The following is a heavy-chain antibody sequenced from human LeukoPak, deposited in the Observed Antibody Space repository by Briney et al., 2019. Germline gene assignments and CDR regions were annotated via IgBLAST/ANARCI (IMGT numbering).Heavy chain of an antibody. V-gene: IGHV4-38-2*01. Sequence: SETLSLTCAVSGYSISSGYYWGWIRQPPGKGLEWIGSIYHSGSTYYNPSLESRVTISVDTSKNQFSLKLSSVTAADTAVYYCARLNDVVVPAAIVLDYWGQGTLVTVSS. CDR3: ARLNDVVVPAAIVLDY. J-gene: IGHJ4*02. CDR1: GYSISSGYY. CDR2: IYHSGST. D-gene: IGHD2-2*01.